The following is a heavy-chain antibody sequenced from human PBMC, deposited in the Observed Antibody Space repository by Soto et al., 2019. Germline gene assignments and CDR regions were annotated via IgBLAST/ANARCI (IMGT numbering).Heavy chain of an antibody. J-gene: IGHJ4*02. CDR3: ARDLFEGSYDSSGYCFGY. CDR1: GGSISSGGYY. Sequence: PSETLSLTCTVSGGSISSGGYYWSWIRQHPGKGLEWIGYIYYSGSTYYNPSLKSRVTISVDTSKNQFSLKLSSVTAADTAVYYCARDLFEGSYDSSGYCFGYWGQGTLVTVSS. CDR2: IYYSGST. V-gene: IGHV4-31*03. D-gene: IGHD3-22*01.